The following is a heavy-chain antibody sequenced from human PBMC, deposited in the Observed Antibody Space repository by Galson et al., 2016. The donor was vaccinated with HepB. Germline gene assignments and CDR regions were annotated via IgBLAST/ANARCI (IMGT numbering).Heavy chain of an antibody. V-gene: IGHV3-11*01. CDR2: ISSSGSTL. CDR3: ARGGFDMAGYYYYGMDV. J-gene: IGHJ6*02. CDR1: GFTFSDYY. D-gene: IGHD5-12*01. Sequence: SLRLSCAASGFTFSDYYMSWIRQAPGKGLEWVSYISSSGSTLYFADSVKGRFTISRDNAKNSQYLHMNSLRAEDTAMYYCARGGFDMAGYYYYGMDVWGQGTTVTVSS.